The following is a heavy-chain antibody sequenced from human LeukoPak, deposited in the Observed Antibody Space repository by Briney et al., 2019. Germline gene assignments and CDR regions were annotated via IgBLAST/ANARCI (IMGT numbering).Heavy chain of an antibody. D-gene: IGHD7-27*01. CDR1: GGSISSSSYY. CDR3: ARTNWGFPFDI. Sequence: SGTLSLTCTVSGGSISSSSYYWGWIRQPPGKGLEWIGSIYYSGSTYYNPSLKSRLTISVDTSKNQFSLKLSSVTAADTAVYYCARTNWGFPFDIWGQGTMVTVSS. J-gene: IGHJ3*02. CDR2: IYYSGST. V-gene: IGHV4-39*01.